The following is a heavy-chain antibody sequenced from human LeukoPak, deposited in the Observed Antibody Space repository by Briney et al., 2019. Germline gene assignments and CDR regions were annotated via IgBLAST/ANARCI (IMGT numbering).Heavy chain of an antibody. V-gene: IGHV4-34*01. J-gene: IGHJ5*02. CDR2: INHSGST. CDR3: ARGRTIIADYCSSTSCSHRRWFDP. D-gene: IGHD2-2*01. Sequence: SETLSLTCAAYGGSFSGYYWSWIRQPPGKELEWIGEINHSGSTNYNPSLKSRVTISVDTSKNQFSLKLSSVTAADTAVYYCARGRTIIADYCSSTSCSHRRWFDPWGQGTLVTVSS. CDR1: GGSFSGYY.